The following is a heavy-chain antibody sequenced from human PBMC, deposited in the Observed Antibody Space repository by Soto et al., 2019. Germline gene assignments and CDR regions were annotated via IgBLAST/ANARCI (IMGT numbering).Heavy chain of an antibody. V-gene: IGHV3-13*01. D-gene: IGHD6-13*01. CDR2: IGVAGDT. J-gene: IGHJ4*02. CDR3: ASGGWGSSWYEGGSRIDY. Sequence: EVQLVESGGGLVQPGGSLRLSCAASGFTFSSYDMHWVRQVAGKGLEWVSAIGVAGDTYYPDSVKGRFTISRENAKNSLYLQMNSLRAEDMAVYYCASGGWGSSWYEGGSRIDYWGQGTLVTVSS. CDR1: GFTFSSYD.